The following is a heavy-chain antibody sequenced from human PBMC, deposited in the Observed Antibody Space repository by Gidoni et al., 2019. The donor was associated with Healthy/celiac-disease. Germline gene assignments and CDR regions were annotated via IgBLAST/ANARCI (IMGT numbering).Heavy chain of an antibody. CDR3: AKETYSYGLY. V-gene: IGHV3-30*18. Sequence: QVQLVESGGGVVQPGRSLRLSCAASGFTFSSYGMHWVRQAPGKGLEWVAVISYDGSNKYYADSVKGRFTISRDNSKHTLYLQMNSLRAEDTAVYYCAKETYSYGLYWGQGTLVTVSS. CDR2: ISYDGSNK. J-gene: IGHJ4*02. D-gene: IGHD5-18*01. CDR1: GFTFSSYG.